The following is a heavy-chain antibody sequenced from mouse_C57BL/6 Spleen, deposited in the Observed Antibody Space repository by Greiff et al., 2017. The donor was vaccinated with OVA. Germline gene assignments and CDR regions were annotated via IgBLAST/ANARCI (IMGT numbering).Heavy chain of an antibody. D-gene: IGHD2-12*01. CDR1: GYTFTSYW. CDR2: IYPGSGST. CDR3: ARGDYSPYPIAD. J-gene: IGHJ3*01. V-gene: IGHV1-55*01. Sequence: QVQLQQPGAELVKPGASVKMSCKASGYTFTSYWITWVKQRPGQGLEWIGDIYPGSGSTNYNEKFKSKATLTVDTSSSTAYLPLSILTSEDSAVEYSARGDYSPYPIADWGQGTLVT.